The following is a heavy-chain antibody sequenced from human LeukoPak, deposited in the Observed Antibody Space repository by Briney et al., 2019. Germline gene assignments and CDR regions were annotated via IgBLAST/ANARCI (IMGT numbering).Heavy chain of an antibody. V-gene: IGHV1-2*02. J-gene: IGHJ6*03. D-gene: IGHD3-10*01. CDR3: ARGSHHSYYYYGSGQTGSYYMGV. Sequence: ASVKVSCKASGYTFTGYYMHWVRQAPGQGLEWMGWINPNSGGTNYAQKFQGRVTMTRDTSISTAYMELSRLRSDDTAVYYCARGSHHSYYYYGSGQTGSYYMGVWGKGTTVTISS. CDR2: INPNSGGT. CDR1: GYTFTGYY.